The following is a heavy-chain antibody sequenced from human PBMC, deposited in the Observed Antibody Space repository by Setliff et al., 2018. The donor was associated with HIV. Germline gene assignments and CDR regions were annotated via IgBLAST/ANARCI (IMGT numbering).Heavy chain of an antibody. D-gene: IGHD3-22*01. Sequence: PSETLSLTCTVSRGSITSGGYYWSWIRQLPGKGLEWIGYISYSGGTYYNPSLKSRLTMSIDTSKNQFSLKLTSVTAADTAVYYCARGHYHDGRGYYLRAFDVWGQGTMVTVSS. CDR3: ARGHYHDGRGYYLRAFDV. J-gene: IGHJ3*01. V-gene: IGHV4-31*03. CDR1: RGSITSGGYY. CDR2: ISYSGGT.